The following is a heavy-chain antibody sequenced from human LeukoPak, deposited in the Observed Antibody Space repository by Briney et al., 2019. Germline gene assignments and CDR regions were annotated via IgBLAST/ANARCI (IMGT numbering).Heavy chain of an antibody. CDR3: ARDSVVGVPRLADY. D-gene: IGHD1-26*01. CDR2: ISYDGSNK. CDR1: GFTFSSYA. V-gene: IGHV3-30*04. Sequence: GGSLRLSCAASGFTFSSYAMHWVRQAPGKGLEWVAVISYDGSNKYYADSVKGRFTISRDNSKNTLYLQMNSLRAEDTAVYYCARDSVVGVPRLADYWGQGTLVTVSS. J-gene: IGHJ4*02.